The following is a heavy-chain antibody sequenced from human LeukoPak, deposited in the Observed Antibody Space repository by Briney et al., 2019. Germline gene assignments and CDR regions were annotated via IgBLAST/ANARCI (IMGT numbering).Heavy chain of an antibody. J-gene: IGHJ4*02. CDR2: INHSGST. D-gene: IGHD6-19*01. V-gene: IGHV4-34*01. Sequence: SETLSLTCAVYGGPFSGYYWSWNRQPPGKGLEWIGEINHSGSTNYNPSLKSRVTISVDTSKNQFSLKLSSVTAADTAVYYCARGVAGTSYYFDYWGQGTLVTVSS. CDR3: ARGVAGTSYYFDY. CDR1: GGPFSGYY.